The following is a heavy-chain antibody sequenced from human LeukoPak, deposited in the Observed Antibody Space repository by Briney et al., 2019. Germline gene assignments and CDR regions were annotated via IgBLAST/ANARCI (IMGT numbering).Heavy chain of an antibody. J-gene: IGHJ4*02. Sequence: GASVKVSCKASGYTFTGYNMHWVRQAPGQGLEWMGRINPNSGGTNYAQKFQGRVTMTRDTSITTAYMELSRLSSDDTAVYYCARDRDDYSNLGDFDYWGQGTLVTVSS. D-gene: IGHD4-11*01. CDR1: GYTFTGYN. CDR2: INPNSGGT. CDR3: ARDRDDYSNLGDFDY. V-gene: IGHV1-2*06.